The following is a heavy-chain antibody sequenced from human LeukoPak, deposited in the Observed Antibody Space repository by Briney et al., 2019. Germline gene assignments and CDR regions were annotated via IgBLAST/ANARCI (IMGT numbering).Heavy chain of an antibody. D-gene: IGHD4-23*01. CDR1: GGSFSGYY. V-gene: IGHV4-34*01. Sequence: SETLSLTCAVYGGSFSGYYWSWIRQPPGKGLEWIGEINHSGSTNYNPSLKSRVTISVDTSKNQFSLKLSSVTAADTAVYYCARTHYGGNVDYWGQGTLVTVSP. J-gene: IGHJ4*02. CDR3: ARTHYGGNVDY. CDR2: INHSGST.